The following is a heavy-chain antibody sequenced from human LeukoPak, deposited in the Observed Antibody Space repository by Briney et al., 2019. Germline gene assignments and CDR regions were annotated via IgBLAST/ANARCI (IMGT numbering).Heavy chain of an antibody. CDR3: ARDYGLKYFDY. D-gene: IGHD4-17*01. J-gene: IGHJ4*02. Sequence: GGSLRLSCAASGLSINGYWMHWVRQAPGKGLEWVAVIWYDGSKKYYADSLKGRLAISRDDSKNTLYLQMNSLRAEDTAVYYCARDYGLKYFDYWGQGTLVTVSS. V-gene: IGHV3-33*08. CDR2: IWYDGSKK. CDR1: GLSINGYW.